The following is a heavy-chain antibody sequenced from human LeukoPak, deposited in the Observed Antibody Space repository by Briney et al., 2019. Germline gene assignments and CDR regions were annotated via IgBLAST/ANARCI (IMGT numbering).Heavy chain of an antibody. J-gene: IGHJ4*02. D-gene: IGHD2-2*03. V-gene: IGHV3-30-3*01. Sequence: GGSLRLSCAASGFTFSSYAMHWVRQAPGKGLEWVAVISYDGSNKYYADSVKGRFTISRDNSKNTLYLQMNSLRAEDTAVYYCARAGYCSSTSCYVSLWGQGTLVTVSS. CDR2: ISYDGSNK. CDR1: GFTFSSYA. CDR3: ARAGYCSSTSCYVSL.